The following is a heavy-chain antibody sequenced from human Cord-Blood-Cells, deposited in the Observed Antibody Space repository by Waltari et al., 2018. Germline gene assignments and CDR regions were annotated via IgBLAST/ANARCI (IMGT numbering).Heavy chain of an antibody. Sequence: EVQLVESGGGLVQPGGSLRLSCAASGLSFSSYDMNWVRQAPGKGLEWVSYISSSGSTIYYADSVKGRFTISRDNAKNSLYLQMNSLRAEDTAVYYCARGVYTAIDYWGQGTLVTVSS. V-gene: IGHV3-48*03. CDR3: ARGVYTAIDY. D-gene: IGHD5-18*01. J-gene: IGHJ4*02. CDR2: ISSSGSTI. CDR1: GLSFSSYD.